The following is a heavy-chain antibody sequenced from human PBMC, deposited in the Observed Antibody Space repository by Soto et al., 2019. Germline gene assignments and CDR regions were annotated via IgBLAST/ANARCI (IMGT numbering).Heavy chain of an antibody. CDR2: LSSSGTYI. CDR3: ARGALCSSINCFGSGGSDI. D-gene: IGHD2-2*01. V-gene: IGHV3-21*01. CDR1: GFTFNKNY. Sequence: EVQLVESGGGLVKPGGSLRLSCAASGFTFNKNYMNWVRQAPGKGLEWVSSLSSSGTYIYYADSVKGRFTISRDNAKNSLYLQMNSLRAEDTAVYYCARGALCSSINCFGSGGSDIWGQGTMVTVSS. J-gene: IGHJ3*02.